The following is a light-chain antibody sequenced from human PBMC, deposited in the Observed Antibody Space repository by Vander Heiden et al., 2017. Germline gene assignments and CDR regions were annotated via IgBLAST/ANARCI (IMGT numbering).Light chain of an antibody. CDR1: QSISSY. CDR3: QQSYSTPPWT. J-gene: IGKJ1*01. CDR2: AAS. Sequence: QMTQSPSSLSASVGDRVTITCRASQSISSYLNWYQQKPGKAPKLLIYAASSLQSGVPSRFSGSGSGTDFTLTISSLQPEDFATYYCQQSYSTPPWTFGQGTKVEIK. V-gene: IGKV1-39*01.